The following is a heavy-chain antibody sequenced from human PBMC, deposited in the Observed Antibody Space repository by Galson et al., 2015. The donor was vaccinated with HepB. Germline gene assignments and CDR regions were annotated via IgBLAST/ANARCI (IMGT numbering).Heavy chain of an antibody. CDR2: ISGSGGST. V-gene: IGHV3-23*01. J-gene: IGHJ4*02. D-gene: IGHD3-10*01. Sequence: SLRLSCAASGFTFSSYAMSWVRQAPGKGLEWVSAISGSGGSTYYADSVKGRFTISRDNSKNTLYLQMNSLRAEDTAVYYCAKDQVGLATMVRGVIGYWGQGTLVTVSS. CDR1: GFTFSSYA. CDR3: AKDQVGLATMVRGVIGY.